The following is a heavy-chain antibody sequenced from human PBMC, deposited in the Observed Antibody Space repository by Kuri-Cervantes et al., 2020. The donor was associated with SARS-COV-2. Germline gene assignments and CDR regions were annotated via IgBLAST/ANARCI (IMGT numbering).Heavy chain of an antibody. J-gene: IGHJ5*02. Sequence: ASVKVSCKASGYTFTGYYMHWVRQAPGQGLEWMGWINPNSGGTNYAQKFQGRVTMTRDTSISTAYMELSRLRSDDTAVYYCGASGYWKDWFDPWGQGNPGHRLL. D-gene: IGHD3-22*01. CDR3: GASGYWKDWFDP. V-gene: IGHV1-2*02. CDR2: INPNSGGT. CDR1: GYTFTGYY.